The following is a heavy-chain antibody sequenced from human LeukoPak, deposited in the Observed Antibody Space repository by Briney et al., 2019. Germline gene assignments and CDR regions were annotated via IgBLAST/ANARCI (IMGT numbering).Heavy chain of an antibody. V-gene: IGHV4-39*01. J-gene: IGHJ4*02. CDR3: ADDSSGNFDY. Sequence: SETLSLTCTVSGGSISSSSYYWGWIRQPPGKGLEWIGSIYYSGSTYYNPSLKSRVTISVDTSKNQFSLKLSSVTAADTAVYYCADDSSGNFDYWGQGTLVTVSS. CDR1: GGSISSSSYY. D-gene: IGHD3-22*01. CDR2: IYYSGST.